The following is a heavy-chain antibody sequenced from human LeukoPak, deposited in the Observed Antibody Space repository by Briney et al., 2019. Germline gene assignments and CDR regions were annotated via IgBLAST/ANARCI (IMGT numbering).Heavy chain of an antibody. CDR1: GGSISSGGYY. CDR2: IYHSGST. D-gene: IGHD5-18*01. Sequence: PSQTLSLTCTVSGGSISSGGYYWSWLRQPPGKGLEWIGYIYHSGSTYYNPSLKSRVTISVDRSKNQFSLKLSSVTAADTAVYYCARESGYSYGSLDYWGQGTLVTVSS. V-gene: IGHV4-30-2*01. CDR3: ARESGYSYGSLDY. J-gene: IGHJ4*02.